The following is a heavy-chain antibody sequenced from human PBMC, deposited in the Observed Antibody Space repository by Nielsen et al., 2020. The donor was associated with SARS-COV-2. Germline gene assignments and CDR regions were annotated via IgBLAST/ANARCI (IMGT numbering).Heavy chain of an antibody. CDR3: ARGVATTIYDYGMDV. Sequence: GGSLRLSCAASGFTFSSYAMHWVRQAPGKGLEWVAVISYDGSNKYYADSVKGRFTISRDNSKNTLYLQMNSLRAEDTAVYYCARGVATTIYDYGMDVWGQGTTVTVSS. J-gene: IGHJ6*02. CDR1: GFTFSSYA. V-gene: IGHV3-30*04. D-gene: IGHD5-12*01. CDR2: ISYDGSNK.